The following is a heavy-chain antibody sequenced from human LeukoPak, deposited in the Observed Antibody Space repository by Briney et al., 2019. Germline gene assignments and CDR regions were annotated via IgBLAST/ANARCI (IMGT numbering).Heavy chain of an antibody. CDR3: ARGGSSSPRDWFDP. J-gene: IGHJ5*02. D-gene: IGHD6-13*01. CDR1: GYSFTSYY. CDR2: INPSGSSA. Sequence: GASVKVSCKASGYSFTSYYMHWVRQAPGQGLEWMGFINPSGSSAAYAQKFQGRLTMTRDMFTSTDYMELTSLTSDDTAVYYCARGGSSSPRDWFDPWGQGTLVTVSS. V-gene: IGHV1-46*01.